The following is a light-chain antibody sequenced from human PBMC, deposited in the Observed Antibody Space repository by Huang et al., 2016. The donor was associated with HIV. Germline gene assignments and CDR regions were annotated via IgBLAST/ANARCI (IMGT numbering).Light chain of an antibody. CDR2: GAS. CDR1: QRIGGN. CDR3: QQYNDWPT. J-gene: IGKJ3*01. V-gene: IGKV3-15*01. Sequence: IVMTQSPATLSVSPGQRITLTCTASQRIGGNLAWDQQKPGQAPSLLIYGASTRATDISARCSGREFATEFTLSIRSLQPEDFAVYYCQQYNDWPTFGQGTKVEIK.